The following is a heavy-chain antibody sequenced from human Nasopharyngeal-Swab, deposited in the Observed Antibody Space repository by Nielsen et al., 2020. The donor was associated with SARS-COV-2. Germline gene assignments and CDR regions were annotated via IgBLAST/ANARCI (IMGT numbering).Heavy chain of an antibody. CDR2: ISSSSSAI. D-gene: IGHD3-22*01. V-gene: IGHV3-48*02. J-gene: IGHJ3*02. CDR3: ARDRPPHYYDSSGPPEDAFDI. Sequence: GGSLRLSCAASGLTFSSYTMNWVRQAPGKGLEWVSYISSSSSAIYYADSVKGRFTISRDNAKNSLYLQMNSLRDEDTAVYYCARDRPPHYYDSSGPPEDAFDIWGQGTMVTVSS. CDR1: GLTFSSYT.